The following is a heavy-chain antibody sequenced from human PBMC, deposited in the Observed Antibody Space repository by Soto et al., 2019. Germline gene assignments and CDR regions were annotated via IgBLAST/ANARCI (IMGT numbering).Heavy chain of an antibody. CDR3: ARDLAAADY. V-gene: IGHV1-46*01. CDR2: INPNGGST. J-gene: IGHJ4*02. CDR1: GYIFINYY. D-gene: IGHD6-13*01. Sequence: QVHLVQSGAEVKKPGASVKVSCKASGYIFINYYIHWVRQAPGQGLEWLGIINPNGGSTNYAQKFRGRVMMARDTFTSTFYMDLSSLRSDDTAVDYCARDLAAADYWGQGTLVIVSS.